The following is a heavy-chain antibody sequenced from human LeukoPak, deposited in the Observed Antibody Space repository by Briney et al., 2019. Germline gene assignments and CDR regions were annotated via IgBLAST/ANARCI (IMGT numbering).Heavy chain of an antibody. J-gene: IGHJ4*02. D-gene: IGHD2-15*01. CDR3: ARGAGRYCSGGSCSQIDY. CDR2: IIPIFGTA. CDR1: GGTFSSYA. Sequence: SVKVSCKASGGTFSSYAISWVRQAPGQGLEWMGGIIPIFGTANYAQKFQGRVTMTRNTSISTAYMELSSLRSEDTAVYYCARGAGRYCSGGSCSQIDYWGQGTLVTVSS. V-gene: IGHV1-69*05.